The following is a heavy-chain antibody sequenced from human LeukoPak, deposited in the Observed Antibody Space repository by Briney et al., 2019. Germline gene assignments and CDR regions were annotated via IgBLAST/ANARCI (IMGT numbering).Heavy chain of an antibody. CDR2: IYYSGST. V-gene: IGHV4-39*01. CDR1: GGSISSSSYY. CDR3: ARQGGNAPDY. J-gene: IGHJ4*02. D-gene: IGHD1-1*01. Sequence: SETLSLTCTVSGGSISSSSYYWGWIRQPPGKGLEWIGSIYYSGSTYYNPSLESRVTISVDTSKNQFSLKLSSVTAADTAVYYCARQGGNAPDYWGQGTLVTVSS.